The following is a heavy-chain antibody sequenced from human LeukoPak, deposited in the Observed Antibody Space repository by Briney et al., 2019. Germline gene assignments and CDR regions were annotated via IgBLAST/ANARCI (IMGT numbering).Heavy chain of an antibody. D-gene: IGHD5-18*01. CDR1: GFTFSTFW. CDR2: IDTDGSFT. J-gene: IGHJ4*02. V-gene: IGHV3-74*01. CDR3: ARARGSSYGFFDY. Sequence: GGSLRLSCAASGFTFSTFWMHWVRQTPGKGLVWVSRIDTDGSFTNYADSVKGRFTISRDNAKNTLYLQMNSLRAEDTAIYYCARARGSSYGFFDYWGQGPLVTVSS.